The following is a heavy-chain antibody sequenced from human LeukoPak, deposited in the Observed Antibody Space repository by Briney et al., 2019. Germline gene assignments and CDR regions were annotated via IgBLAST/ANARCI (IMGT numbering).Heavy chain of an antibody. V-gene: IGHV3-23*01. J-gene: IGHJ4*02. Sequence: GGSLRLSCAASGFAFSSYAMSWVRQAPGKGLEWVSAISGSGGSTYYADSVKGRFTISRDNSKNTLYLQMNSLRAEDTAVYYRAKGRRWLQLGDYFDYWGQGTLVTVSS. CDR1: GFAFSSYA. CDR3: AKGRRWLQLGDYFDY. CDR2: ISGSGGST. D-gene: IGHD5-24*01.